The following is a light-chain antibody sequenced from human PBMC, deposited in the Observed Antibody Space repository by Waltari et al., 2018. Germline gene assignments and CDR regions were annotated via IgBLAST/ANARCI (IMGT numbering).Light chain of an antibody. V-gene: IGLV3-21*02. CDR2: DDS. CDR1: NLGTYS. J-gene: IGLJ1*01. CDR3: HVWHPDVDPGV. Sequence: SYVVTQPPSVSVAPGQTATITCGGDNLGTYSVHWYQQQAGKAPVLVIFDDSDRPSGITERFSGSNSGNTATLTISRVEAGDEASYYCHVWHPDVDPGVFGTGTEVTVL.